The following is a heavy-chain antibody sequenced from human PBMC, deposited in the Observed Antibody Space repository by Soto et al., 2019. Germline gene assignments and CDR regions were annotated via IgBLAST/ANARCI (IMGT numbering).Heavy chain of an antibody. CDR3: ARVAIFGVVITYYFDY. J-gene: IGHJ4*02. CDR1: GGSVSSGSYY. Sequence: SETLSLTCTVSGGSVSSGSYYWSWIRQPPGKGLEWIGYIYYSGSTNYNPSLKSRVTISVDTSKNQFYLKLSSVTAADTVLYFCARVAIFGVVITYYFDYWGQGTLVTVSS. D-gene: IGHD3-3*01. CDR2: IYYSGST. V-gene: IGHV4-61*01.